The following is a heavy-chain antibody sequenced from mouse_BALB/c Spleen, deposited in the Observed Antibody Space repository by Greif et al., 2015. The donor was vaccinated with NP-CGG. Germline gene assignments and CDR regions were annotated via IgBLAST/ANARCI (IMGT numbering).Heavy chain of an antibody. J-gene: IGHJ2*01. CDR3: ARMNY. CDR2: INPSTGYT. V-gene: IGHV1-7*01. CDR1: GYTFTSYW. Sequence: QVHVKQSGAELAKPGASVKMSCKASGYTFTSYWMHWVKQRPGQGLEWIGYINPSTGYTEYNQKFKDEATLTADKSSSTACMQLSSLTSEDSAVYYCARMNYWGQGTTLTVSS.